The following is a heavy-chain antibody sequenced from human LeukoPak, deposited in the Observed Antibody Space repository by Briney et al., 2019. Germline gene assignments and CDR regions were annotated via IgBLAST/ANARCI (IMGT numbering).Heavy chain of an antibody. CDR2: IKQDGSEK. CDR3: AREDDYGTHYYYMDV. Sequence: PGGSLRLSCAASGFTFSSYWMSWVRQAPGKGLEWVANIKQDGSEKYYVDSVKGRFTISRDNAKNSLYLQMDSLRAEDTAVYYCAREDDYGTHYYYMDVWGKGTTVTVSS. CDR1: GFTFSSYW. V-gene: IGHV3-7*01. D-gene: IGHD4-17*01. J-gene: IGHJ6*03.